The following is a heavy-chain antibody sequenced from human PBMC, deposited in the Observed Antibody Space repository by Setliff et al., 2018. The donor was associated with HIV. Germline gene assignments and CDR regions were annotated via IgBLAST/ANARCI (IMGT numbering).Heavy chain of an antibody. V-gene: IGHV4-31*03. Sequence: ASETLSLTCTVSGGSFTSRSYYWGWIRQYPQKGLEWIGYIYYSGGTYYNPSLKSRVTMSVDTSKNQFSLKLSSVTAADTAVYYCARGDAMTSLGAFDIWGQGTMVTVSS. CDR3: ARGDAMTSLGAFDI. J-gene: IGHJ3*02. CDR1: GGSFTSRSYY. CDR2: IYYSGGT. D-gene: IGHD2-2*01.